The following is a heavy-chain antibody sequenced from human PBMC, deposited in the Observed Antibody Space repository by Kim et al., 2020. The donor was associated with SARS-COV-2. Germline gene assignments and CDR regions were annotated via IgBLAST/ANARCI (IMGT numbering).Heavy chain of an antibody. CDR3: AREKNYYASRGYYK. D-gene: IGHD3-22*01. J-gene: IGHJ4*02. V-gene: IGHV3-74*01. Sequence: YADSVKGRFTISRDNAKNTLYLQMTRLRAEDTAVYYCAREKNYYASRGYYKWGRGTLVTVSS.